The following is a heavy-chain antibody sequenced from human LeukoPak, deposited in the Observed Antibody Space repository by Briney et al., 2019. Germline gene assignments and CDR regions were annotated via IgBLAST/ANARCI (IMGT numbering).Heavy chain of an antibody. CDR2: ISSSGSTI. V-gene: IGHV3-11*01. Sequence: PGGSLRLSCAASGFTFSDYYMSWIRQAPGKGLEWVSYISSSGSTIYYADSVKGRFTISRDNAKNSLYLQMNSLRAEDTAVYYXXXXXSIAARSYYGMDVWGQGTTVTVSS. D-gene: IGHD6-6*01. CDR1: GFTFSDYY. CDR3: XXXXSIAARSYYGMDV. J-gene: IGHJ6*02.